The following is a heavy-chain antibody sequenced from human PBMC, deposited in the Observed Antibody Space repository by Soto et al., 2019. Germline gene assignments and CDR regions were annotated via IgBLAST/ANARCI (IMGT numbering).Heavy chain of an antibody. D-gene: IGHD3-16*01. V-gene: IGHV3-23*01. CDR3: AKVAGGLGYFDL. CDR1: GFIFSDYA. Sequence: PGGSLRLSCVASGFIFSDYAMTWVRQAPGKGLEWVATISASGGNIEYTDSLKGRFTISRDNSKHTLYLQLNGLTADDTAVHYCAKVAGGLGYFDLWGRGTLVTVSS. J-gene: IGHJ2*01. CDR2: ISASGGNI.